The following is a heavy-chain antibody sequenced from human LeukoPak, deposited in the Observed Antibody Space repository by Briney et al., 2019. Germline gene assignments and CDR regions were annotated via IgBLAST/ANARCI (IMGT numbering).Heavy chain of an antibody. Sequence: PGGSLRLSCGASSFTFSSYVMSWVRQAPGKGLEWVSGISGSGGSTYYADSVKGQFTISRDNSKNTVYLQMNSLRAEDTAIYYCARRDYMDYYYYMDVWGKGTTVTISS. D-gene: IGHD4-11*01. CDR1: SFTFSSYV. CDR2: ISGSGGST. V-gene: IGHV3-23*01. CDR3: ARRDYMDYYYYMDV. J-gene: IGHJ6*03.